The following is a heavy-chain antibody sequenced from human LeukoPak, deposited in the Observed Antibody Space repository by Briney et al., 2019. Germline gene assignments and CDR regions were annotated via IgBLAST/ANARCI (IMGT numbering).Heavy chain of an antibody. D-gene: IGHD3-10*01. V-gene: IGHV3-23*01. Sequence: GGSLRLSCAASAFTFSSYAMSSVRQAPGKGLEWVSAISGSGGSTYYADSVKGRFTISRDNSKNTLYLQMNSLRAEDTAVYYCAKAGVITTVRGVTTEIDYWGQGTLVTVSS. CDR1: AFTFSSYA. J-gene: IGHJ4*02. CDR3: AKAGVITTVRGVTTEIDY. CDR2: ISGSGGST.